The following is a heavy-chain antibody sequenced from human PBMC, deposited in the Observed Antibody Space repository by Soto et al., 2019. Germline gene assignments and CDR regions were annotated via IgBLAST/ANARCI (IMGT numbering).Heavy chain of an antibody. CDR2: ISSSSSYI. V-gene: IGHV3-21*01. D-gene: IGHD4-4*01. Sequence: PGGSLRLSCAASGVPFSSYSMNWVRQAPGKGLEWVSSISSSSSYIYYADSVKGRFTISRDNAKNSLYLQMNSLRAEDTAVYYCARESTVTTGRQIDYWGQGTLVTVSS. J-gene: IGHJ4*02. CDR3: ARESTVTTGRQIDY. CDR1: GVPFSSYS.